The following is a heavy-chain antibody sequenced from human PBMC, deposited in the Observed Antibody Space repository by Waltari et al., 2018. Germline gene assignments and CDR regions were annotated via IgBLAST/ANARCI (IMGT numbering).Heavy chain of an antibody. Sequence: EVQLVGSGGGLVKRGGSLRLSCAASGLPFSGYSMHWVRQAPGKGLEWVSSISSGSSYIYYADSVKGRFTISRDNAKNSLYLQMNSLRVEDTAVYYCAREWGVMVGTAGFYFDYWGQGALVIVSS. V-gene: IGHV3-21*01. J-gene: IGHJ4*02. CDR1: GLPFSGYS. CDR2: ISSGSSYI. CDR3: AREWGVMVGTAGFYFDY. D-gene: IGHD2-15*01.